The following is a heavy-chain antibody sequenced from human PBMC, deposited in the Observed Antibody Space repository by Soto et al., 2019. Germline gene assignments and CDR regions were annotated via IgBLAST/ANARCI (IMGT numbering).Heavy chain of an antibody. CDR3: ARVGQYNYFDVFDV. V-gene: IGHV3-21*02. CDR1: GFSVASYA. CDR2: ISSGGSAI. Sequence: EVKFIESGGGLVDSGTSLRVACSPSGFSVASYAVAWVRQVPAKGLQWLASISSGGSAIDYSDSVRGRFSISRDNGQQSVYLHMDNLAVDDTATYYCARVGQYNYFDVFDVWGQGTRVTVSS. J-gene: IGHJ3*01. D-gene: IGHD3-22*01.